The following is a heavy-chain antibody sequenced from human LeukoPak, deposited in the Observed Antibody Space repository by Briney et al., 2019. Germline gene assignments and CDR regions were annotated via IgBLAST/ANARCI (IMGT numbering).Heavy chain of an antibody. V-gene: IGHV1-69*13. CDR2: IIPIFGTA. D-gene: IGHD3-3*01. Sequence: ASVKVSCKASGGTFSSYAISWVRQAPGQGLEWMGGIIPIFGTANYAQKFQGRVTITPDESTSTAYMELSSLRSEDTAVYFCAVGDPSYGLYVNWFDPWGQGTLVTVSS. J-gene: IGHJ5*02. CDR1: GGTFSSYA. CDR3: AVGDPSYGLYVNWFDP.